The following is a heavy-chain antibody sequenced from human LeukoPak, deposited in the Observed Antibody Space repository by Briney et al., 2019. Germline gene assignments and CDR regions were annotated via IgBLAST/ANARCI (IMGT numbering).Heavy chain of an antibody. D-gene: IGHD3-10*01. V-gene: IGHV1-46*01. Sequence: GASVKVSCKASGYTFTSYYMHWVRQAPGQGLAWMGIINPSGGSTSYAQKFQGRVTITRDTSTSTVYMELSSLSSADTTVYYCARDSPRVYYGSGSYYNALVYWGEGTLVTVSS. CDR1: GYTFTSYY. CDR2: INPSGGST. J-gene: IGHJ4*02. CDR3: ARDSPRVYYGSGSYYNALVY.